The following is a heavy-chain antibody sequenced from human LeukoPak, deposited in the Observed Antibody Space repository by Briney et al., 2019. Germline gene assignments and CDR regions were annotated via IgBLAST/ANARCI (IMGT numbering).Heavy chain of an antibody. CDR2: INWNGGST. Sequence: PGGSLRLSCAASGFTFDDYGMSWVRQAPGKGLEWVSGINWNGGSTGYADSVKGRFTISRDNAKNSLYLQMNSLRAEDTALYYCARVAPPRITMIVVARCGFGCDLGTFDYWGQGTLVTVSS. J-gene: IGHJ4*02. V-gene: IGHV3-20*04. D-gene: IGHD3-22*01. CDR1: GFTFDDYG. CDR3: ARVAPPRITMIVVARCGFGCDLGTFDY.